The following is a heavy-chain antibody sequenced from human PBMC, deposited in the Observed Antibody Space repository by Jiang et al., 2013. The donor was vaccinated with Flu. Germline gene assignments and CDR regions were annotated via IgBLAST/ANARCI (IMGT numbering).Heavy chain of an antibody. D-gene: IGHD6-6*01. V-gene: IGHV1-69*06. CDR3: ARDKSVAATNWFDP. J-gene: IGHJ5*02. CDR2: IVPIFGTA. CDR1: GGTFSNYA. Sequence: GAEVKKPGSSVKVSCKASGGTFSNYAINWVRQAPGQGLEWMGGIVPIFGTANYAQKFQGRVTITADKSTATAYMELSSLRSEDTAVYYCARDKSVAATNWFDPWGQGTLVTVSS.